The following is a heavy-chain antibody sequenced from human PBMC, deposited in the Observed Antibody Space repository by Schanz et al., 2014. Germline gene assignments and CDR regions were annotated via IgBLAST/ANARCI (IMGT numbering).Heavy chain of an antibody. CDR2: LSGSGGST. D-gene: IGHD6-13*01. V-gene: IGHV3-23*01. CDR3: AREQIMAAAGLVDY. J-gene: IGHJ4*01. Sequence: GGSLRLSCAAYGFTLSSYAMHWVRQAPGKGLEWVSALSGSGGSTYYADSVKGRFTISRDNAKNSLYLQMNSLRAEDTAVYYCAREQIMAAAGLVDYWGHGTLVTVSS. CDR1: GFTLSSYA.